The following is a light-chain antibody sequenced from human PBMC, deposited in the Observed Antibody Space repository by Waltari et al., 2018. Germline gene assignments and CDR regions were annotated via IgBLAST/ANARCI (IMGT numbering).Light chain of an antibody. J-gene: IGKJ2*01. Sequence: DIQMTQSPSSLAASVGDRVTITCRASQGISKFLAWFRQKPGKAPESLIYGASSLQSGVPSRFSGSGSGTDFTLTISSLQPEDFATYYCQQSHSIPYTFGQGTKVEIK. CDR2: GAS. V-gene: IGKV1-16*01. CDR1: QGISKF. CDR3: QQSHSIPYT.